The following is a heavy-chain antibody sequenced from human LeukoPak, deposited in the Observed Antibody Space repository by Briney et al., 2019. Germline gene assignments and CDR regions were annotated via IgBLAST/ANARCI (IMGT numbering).Heavy chain of an antibody. CDR2: IIPIFGTA. CDR1: GGTFSSYA. J-gene: IGHJ4*02. CDR3: VRAPHNEYSSSSGYFDY. D-gene: IGHD6-6*01. Sequence: ASVTVSCKASGGTFSSYAISWVRQAPGQGLEWMGGIIPIFGTANYAQKFQGRVTITTDESTSTAYMELSSLRSEDTAVYYCVRAPHNEYSSSSGYFDYWGQGTLVTVSS. V-gene: IGHV1-69*05.